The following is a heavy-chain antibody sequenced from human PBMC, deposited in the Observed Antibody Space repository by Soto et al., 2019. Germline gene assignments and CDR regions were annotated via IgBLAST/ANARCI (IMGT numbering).Heavy chain of an antibody. V-gene: IGHV3-49*03. CDR2: IRSKAYGGTT. CDR1: GFTFGDYA. J-gene: IGHJ4*02. D-gene: IGHD3-3*01. Sequence: GGSLRLSCTASGFTFGDYAMSWFRQAPGKGLEWVGFIRSKAYGGTTEYAASVKGRFTISRDDSKSIAYLQMNSLKTEDTAVYYCTRDRDLRFLEWSTNPQFDYWGQGTLVTVSS. CDR3: TRDRDLRFLEWSTNPQFDY.